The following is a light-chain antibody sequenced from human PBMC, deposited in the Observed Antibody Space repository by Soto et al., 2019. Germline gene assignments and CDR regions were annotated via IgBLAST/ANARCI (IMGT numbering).Light chain of an antibody. V-gene: IGLV2-11*01. CDR1: SNNVGDYKY. CDR2: DVS. J-gene: IGLJ1*01. CDR3: CSDAGSYV. Sequence: QSALTQPRSVSGSPGQSVTISCTGTSNNVGDYKYVSWYQQHPGEAPKVMIYDVSKRPSGVPDRFSGSKSGKTASMTISGLQAEDEADYYCCSDAGSYVFGTGTKVTVL.